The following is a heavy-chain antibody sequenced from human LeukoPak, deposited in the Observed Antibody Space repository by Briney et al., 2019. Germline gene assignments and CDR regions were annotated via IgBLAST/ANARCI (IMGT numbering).Heavy chain of an antibody. CDR2: IKQDGSAK. CDR1: GFTFTNYW. J-gene: IGHJ4*02. D-gene: IGHD4-17*01. Sequence: GSLRLSCEASGFTFTNYWMSWVRQAPGKGLEWVANIKQDGSAKYYVDSVKGRFTISRDNSKNTLYLQMNSLRAEDTAVYYCARDRLHADYAFDYWGQGTLVTVSS. V-gene: IGHV3-7*01. CDR3: ARDRLHADYAFDY.